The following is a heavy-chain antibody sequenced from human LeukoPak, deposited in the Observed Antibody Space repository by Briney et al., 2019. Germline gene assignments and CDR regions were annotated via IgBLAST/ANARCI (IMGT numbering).Heavy chain of an antibody. CDR1: GITFSSYG. CDR3: ARGGGSYYDTSGYYYLAGY. CDR2: IKKDGSDK. V-gene: IGHV3-7*01. Sequence: GGSLRLSCAASGITFSSYGMSWVRQAPGKGLEWVANIKKDGSDKNYVDSVKGRFTISRDNAKNSLHLQMNSLRAEDTAVYYCARGGGSYYDTSGYYYLAGYWGQGTLVTVSS. D-gene: IGHD3-22*01. J-gene: IGHJ4*02.